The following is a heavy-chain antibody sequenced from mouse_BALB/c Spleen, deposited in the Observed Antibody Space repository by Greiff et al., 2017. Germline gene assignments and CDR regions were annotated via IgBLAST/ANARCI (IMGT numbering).Heavy chain of an antibody. J-gene: IGHJ4*01. Sequence: VQLQQSGAELVRPGSSVKISCKASGYAFSSYWMNWVKQRPGQGLEWIGQIYPGDGDTNYNGKFKGKATLTADKSSSTAYMQLSSLTSEDSAVYFCARSDGNYDAMDYWGQGTSVTVSS. CDR3: ARSDGNYDAMDY. V-gene: IGHV1-80*01. CDR1: GYAFSSYW. D-gene: IGHD2-1*01. CDR2: IYPGDGDT.